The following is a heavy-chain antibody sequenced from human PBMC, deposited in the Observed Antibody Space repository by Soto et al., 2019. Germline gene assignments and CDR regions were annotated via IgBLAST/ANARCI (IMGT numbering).Heavy chain of an antibody. J-gene: IGHJ6*02. V-gene: IGHV1-58*01. CDR1: GFTFTSSA. D-gene: IGHD1-26*01. CDR3: AADRQWELNFNGVRVYGMDV. CDR2: IVVGSGNT. Sequence: QMQLVQSGPEVKKPGTSVKVSCKASGFTFTSSAVQWVRQARGQRLEWIGWIVVGSGNTNYAQKFQERVTITRDMSTSTAYMELSSLRSEDTAVYYCAADRQWELNFNGVRVYGMDVWGQGTTVTVS.